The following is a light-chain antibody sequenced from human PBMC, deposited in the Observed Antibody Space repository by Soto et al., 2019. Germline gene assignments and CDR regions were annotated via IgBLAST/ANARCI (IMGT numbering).Light chain of an antibody. J-gene: IGKJ4*01. V-gene: IGKV3-15*01. CDR2: GAS. CDR1: QSVSTK. CDR3: QHYNNGHPPVT. Sequence: DIVLTQSPVTVSVSPGERATLSCRASQSVSTKLAWYQHKLGQAPRLLIYGASTRVTGIAARFSGSGSGTDVTLTINYLKSEDSGTYYCQHYNNGHPPVTFGGGTKVEI.